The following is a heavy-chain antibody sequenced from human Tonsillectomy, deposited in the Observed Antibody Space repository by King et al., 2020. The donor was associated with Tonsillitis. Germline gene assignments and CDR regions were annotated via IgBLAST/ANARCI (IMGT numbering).Heavy chain of an antibody. V-gene: IGHV4-59*01. D-gene: IGHD6-19*01. J-gene: IGHJ5*02. CDR3: AGLDSSGWYFWFDP. Sequence: VQLQESGPGLVKPSETLSLTCTVSGGSISSYYWSWIRHPPGKGLEWIGYIYYSGSTNYNPSLKSRVTISVDPSKNQFSLKLSSVTAADTAVYYCAGLDSSGWYFWFDPWGQGTLVTVSS. CDR2: IYYSGST. CDR1: GGSISSYY.